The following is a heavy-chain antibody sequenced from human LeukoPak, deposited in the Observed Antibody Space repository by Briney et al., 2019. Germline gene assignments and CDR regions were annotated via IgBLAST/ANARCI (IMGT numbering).Heavy chain of an antibody. CDR1: GFTFSSYA. CDR3: AKSDCSGGSCYENY. J-gene: IGHJ4*02. Sequence: GGSLRLSCAASGFTFSSYAMSWVRQAPGKGLEWVSAISGSGGSTYYADSVKGRYTISGDNSKNTLYLQMNSLRAEDTAVYYCAKSDCSGGSCYENYWGQGTLVTVSS. CDR2: ISGSGGST. D-gene: IGHD2-15*01. V-gene: IGHV3-23*01.